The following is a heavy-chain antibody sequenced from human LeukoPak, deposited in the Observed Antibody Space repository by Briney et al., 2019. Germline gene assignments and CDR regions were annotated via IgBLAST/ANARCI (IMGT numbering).Heavy chain of an antibody. Sequence: GGSLRLSCAASGFTFDDYAMHWVRQAPGKGLEWVSGITWNGGRTEYADSVKGRFTISRDNAKNSLYLLMNGLRAEDTAFYYCARYDYINYVGYYDHWGQGTLVTVSS. CDR1: GFTFDDYA. CDR2: ITWNGGRT. D-gene: IGHD4-11*01. V-gene: IGHV3-20*04. J-gene: IGHJ4*02. CDR3: ARYDYINYVGYYDH.